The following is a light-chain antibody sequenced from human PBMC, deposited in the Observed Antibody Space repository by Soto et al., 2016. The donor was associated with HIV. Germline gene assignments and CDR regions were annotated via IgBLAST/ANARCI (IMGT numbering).Light chain of an antibody. CDR2: MAS. CDR1: QSINDW. Sequence: DIQMTQSPSTLSASVGDRVTITCRASQSINDWLAWYQQKPGKAPKLLIYMASTLESGVPSRFSGSGSGTEFTLTISSLQPEDFATYYCQQYNPYPWTFGQGTMVDIK. CDR3: QQYNPYPWT. V-gene: IGKV1-5*03. J-gene: IGKJ1*01.